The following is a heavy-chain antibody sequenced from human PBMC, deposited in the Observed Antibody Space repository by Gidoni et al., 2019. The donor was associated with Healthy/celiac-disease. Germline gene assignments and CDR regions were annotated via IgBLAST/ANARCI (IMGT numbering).Heavy chain of an antibody. CDR1: GGSISSYY. CDR3: AGTTGSGSYIYYYGMDV. J-gene: IGHJ6*02. V-gene: IGHV4-59*08. D-gene: IGHD3-10*01. Sequence: QVQLQESGPGLVKPSETLSLTCTVSGGSISSYYWSWIRQPPGKGLEWIGYIYYSGSTNYNPSLKSRVTISVDTSKNQFSLKLSSVTAADTAVYYCAGTTGSGSYIYYYGMDVWGQGTTVTVSS. CDR2: IYYSGST.